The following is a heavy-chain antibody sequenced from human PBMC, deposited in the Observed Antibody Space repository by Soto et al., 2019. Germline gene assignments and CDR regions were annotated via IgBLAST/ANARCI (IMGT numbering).Heavy chain of an antibody. CDR1: GRAIHNHY. Sequence: QVQLQESGPGLVKPSETLSLTCTVSGRAIHNHYWSWVRQSPGKGLECIGYIYYTATTNYNPSLKSRLAMSVDTSANQVPMHLSSVPAADMAIYFCARANWYCEYWGPGILVTVSS. V-gene: IGHV4-59*11. CDR3: ARANWYCEY. CDR2: IYYTATT. D-gene: IGHD1-1*01. J-gene: IGHJ4*02.